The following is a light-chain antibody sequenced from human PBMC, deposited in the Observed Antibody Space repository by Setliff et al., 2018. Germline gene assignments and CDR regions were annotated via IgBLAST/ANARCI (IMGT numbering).Light chain of an antibody. Sequence: QSALTQPASVSGSPGQPITISCTGTSSDIGGYNYVSWYQQHSGKAPKLMIYVVSNRPSGVSNRFSGSKSGNTASLTISGLQAEDEADYYCSSYASSSIPYVFGSGTKVTVL. CDR1: SSDIGGYNY. V-gene: IGLV2-14*01. J-gene: IGLJ1*01. CDR3: SSYASSSIPYV. CDR2: VVS.